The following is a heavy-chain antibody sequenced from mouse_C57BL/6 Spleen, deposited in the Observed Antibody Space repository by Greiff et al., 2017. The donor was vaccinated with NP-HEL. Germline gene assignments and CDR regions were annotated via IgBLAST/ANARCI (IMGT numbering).Heavy chain of an antibody. J-gene: IGHJ2*01. CDR1: GFTFSDYG. CDR2: ISSGSSTI. CDR3: ERKAITTVVGPYYFDY. D-gene: IGHD1-1*01. Sequence: EVQGVESGGGLVKPGGSLKLSCAASGFTFSDYGMHWVRQAPEKGLEWVAYISSGSSTIYYADTVKGRFTISRDKAKNTLFLQMTSLRSEDTAMYYCERKAITTVVGPYYFDYWGQGTTLTVSS. V-gene: IGHV5-17*01.